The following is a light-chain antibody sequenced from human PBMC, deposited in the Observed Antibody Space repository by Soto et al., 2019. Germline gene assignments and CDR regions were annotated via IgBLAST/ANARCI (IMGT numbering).Light chain of an antibody. CDR3: SSYTPSGTYV. J-gene: IGLJ1*01. V-gene: IGLV2-14*03. CDR1: SIDVGANNA. CDR2: DVS. Sequence: QSVLTQPASVSGSPGQSIAISCTGTSIDVGANNAVSWYQHHPGKAPKLMIYDVSNRPSGVSDRFSGCKSGNTASLTISGLRPEDEADYYCSSYTPSGTYVFGTGTKVTVL.